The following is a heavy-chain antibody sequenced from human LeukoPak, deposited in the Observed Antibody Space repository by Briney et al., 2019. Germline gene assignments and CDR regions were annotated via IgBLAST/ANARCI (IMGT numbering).Heavy chain of an antibody. V-gene: IGHV3-48*01. Sequence: GGSLRLSCAASGFTFSSYSMNWVRRAPGKGLEWVSYISSSSSTIYYADSVKGRFTISRDNAKNSLYLQMNSLRAEDTAVYYCARDSSRYQLLWGDAFDIWGQGTMVTVSS. J-gene: IGHJ3*02. CDR1: GFTFSSYS. CDR3: ARDSSRYQLLWGDAFDI. D-gene: IGHD2-2*01. CDR2: ISSSSSTI.